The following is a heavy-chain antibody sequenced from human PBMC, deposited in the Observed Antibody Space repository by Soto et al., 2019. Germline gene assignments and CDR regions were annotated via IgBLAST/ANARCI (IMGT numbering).Heavy chain of an antibody. Sequence: QVQLVQSGAEVKKPGASVKVSCKASGYTFTNYYMHWVRQAPGQGLEWMGIIDPSGGGTSYAQKCQGRLIMTRDTSTSTVYMELSSLRSEDTAVYYCARDRVDCSGGNCWRSVEDTWGQGTLVTVSS. J-gene: IGHJ5*02. CDR1: GYTFTNYY. V-gene: IGHV1-46*01. CDR2: IDPSGGGT. CDR3: ARDRVDCSGGNCWRSVEDT. D-gene: IGHD2-15*01.